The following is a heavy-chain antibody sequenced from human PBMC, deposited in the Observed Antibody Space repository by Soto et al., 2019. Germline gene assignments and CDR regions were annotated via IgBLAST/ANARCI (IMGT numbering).Heavy chain of an antibody. CDR1: GFTFTSYG. CDR3: ARGYSYGYTPFDS. J-gene: IGHJ4*02. D-gene: IGHD5-18*01. V-gene: IGHV3-30*03. Sequence: SVGSLRLSCAASGFTFTSYGMHWVRQAPGKGLEWVAVMSYDGSNIYYGDSVKGRFTISRDNSKNTVYLQMNSLRVEDTAVYFCARGYSYGYTPFDSWGQGTLVTVSS. CDR2: MSYDGSNI.